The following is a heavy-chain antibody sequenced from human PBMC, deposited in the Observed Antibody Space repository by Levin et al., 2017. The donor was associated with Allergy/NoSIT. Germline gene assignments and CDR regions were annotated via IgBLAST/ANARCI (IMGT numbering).Heavy chain of an antibody. Sequence: PGGSLRLSCAASGFTFDDYAMHWVRQAPGKGLEWVSGISWNSGSIGYADSVKGRFTISRDNAKNSLYLQMNSLRAEDTALYYCAKDSGLVYSSSGHEFDYWGQGTLVTVSS. CDR1: GFTFDDYA. J-gene: IGHJ4*02. CDR2: ISWNSGSI. V-gene: IGHV3-9*01. D-gene: IGHD6-13*01. CDR3: AKDSGLVYSSSGHEFDY.